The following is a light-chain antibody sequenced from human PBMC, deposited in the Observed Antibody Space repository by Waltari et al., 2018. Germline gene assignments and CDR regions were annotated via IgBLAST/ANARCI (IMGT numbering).Light chain of an antibody. CDR1: GCDVGGYNY. J-gene: IGLJ2*01. CDR2: EVS. V-gene: IGLV2-14*01. CDR3: SSYTSSSTLVV. Sequence: QSALTQPASVSGSPGQSITISWTGTGCDVGGYNYVPWYQQHPGKAPKLMIYEVSNRPSGVSNRFSGSKSGNTASLTISGLQAEDEADYYCSSYTSSSTLVVFGGGTKLTVL.